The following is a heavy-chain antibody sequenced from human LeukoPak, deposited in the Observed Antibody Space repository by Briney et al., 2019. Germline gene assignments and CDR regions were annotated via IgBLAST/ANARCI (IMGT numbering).Heavy chain of an antibody. J-gene: IGHJ6*02. V-gene: IGHV3-23*01. D-gene: IGHD3-3*01. CDR2: ISGSGGST. Sequence: GGSLRLSCAASGFTFSSYAMSWVRQAPGKGLEWVSAISGSGGSTYYADSVKGRFTISRDNSKNTLYLRMNSLRAEDTAVYYCAKDLRFLEYTSYYYYGMDVWGQGTTVTVSS. CDR1: GFTFSSYA. CDR3: AKDLRFLEYTSYYYYGMDV.